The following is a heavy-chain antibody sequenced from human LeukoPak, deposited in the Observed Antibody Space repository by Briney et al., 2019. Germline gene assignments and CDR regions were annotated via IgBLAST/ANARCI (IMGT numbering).Heavy chain of an antibody. CDR2: INAGNGNT. V-gene: IGHV1-3*01. Sequence: ASVKVSCKASGYTFTSYAMHWVRQAPGQRLEWMGWINAGNGNTKYSQKFQGRVTITRDISASTAYMELSSLRSEDTAVYYCAREPINGYSYGVWGQGTLVTVSS. D-gene: IGHD5-18*01. CDR1: GYTFTSYA. CDR3: AREPINGYSYGV. J-gene: IGHJ4*02.